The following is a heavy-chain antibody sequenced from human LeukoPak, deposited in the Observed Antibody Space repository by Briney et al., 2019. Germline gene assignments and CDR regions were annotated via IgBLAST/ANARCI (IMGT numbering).Heavy chain of an antibody. Sequence: GGSLRLSCTASGFKFDDYDMSWLRQVPGKGLEWVSGITWNGDKTGYADSVRGRFAISRDNTKKSLYLQMSSLRAEDTALYYCARDPFCSSSTGCYLEDWFDPWGPGTLVTVSS. CDR1: GFKFDDYD. CDR2: ITWNGDKT. D-gene: IGHD2-2*01. CDR3: ARDPFCSSSTGCYLEDWFDP. V-gene: IGHV3-20*04. J-gene: IGHJ5*02.